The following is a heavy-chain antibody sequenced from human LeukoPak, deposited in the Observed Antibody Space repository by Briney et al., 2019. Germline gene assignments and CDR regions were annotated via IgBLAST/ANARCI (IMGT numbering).Heavy chain of an antibody. V-gene: IGHV1-18*01. J-gene: IGHJ4*02. CDR3: AREGGGTPYYFDS. Sequence: ASVEVSCKASGYSFTSYGLSWVRQAPGQGLEWMGWISAYNGNTNYVQELQGRVTMTTDTSTSTAYMELRSLRSDDTAVYYCAREGGGTPYYFDSWGQGTLVTVSS. CDR1: GYSFTSYG. CDR2: ISAYNGNT. D-gene: IGHD1-14*01.